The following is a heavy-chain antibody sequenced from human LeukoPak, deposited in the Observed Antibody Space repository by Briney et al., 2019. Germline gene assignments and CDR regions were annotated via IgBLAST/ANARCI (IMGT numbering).Heavy chain of an antibody. D-gene: IGHD6-13*01. CDR3: AKHRGSSSPYSSIDY. CDR1: GFTFSSYS. J-gene: IGHJ4*02. CDR2: IGHTGSIT. Sequence: GGSLRLSCAGSGFTFSSYSMNWVRHAPGKGLEWVSYIGHTGSITDYADSVKGRFTISRDNAKNSLYLQMNTLRAEDTAVYYCAKHRGSSSPYSSIDYWGQGTLVTVSS. V-gene: IGHV3-48*01.